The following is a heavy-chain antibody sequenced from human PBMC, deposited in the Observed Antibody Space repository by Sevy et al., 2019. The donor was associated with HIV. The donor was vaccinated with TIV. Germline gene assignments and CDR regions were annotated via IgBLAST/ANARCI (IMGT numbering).Heavy chain of an antibody. CDR3: TTRSGSYYAPYYFDY. Sequence: GGSLRLSCAASGFTFSGSAMRWVRQASGKGLEWVGRIRSKANSYATAYAASVKGRFTISRDDSKNTAYLQMNSLKTEDTAVYYCTTRSGSYYAPYYFDYWGQGTLVTVSS. CDR2: IRSKANSYAT. J-gene: IGHJ4*02. V-gene: IGHV3-73*01. CDR1: GFTFSGSA. D-gene: IGHD1-26*01.